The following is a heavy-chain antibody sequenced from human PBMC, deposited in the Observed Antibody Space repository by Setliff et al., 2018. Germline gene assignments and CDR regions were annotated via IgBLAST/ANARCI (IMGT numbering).Heavy chain of an antibody. CDR3: ARAAGSRKYNFWSGYQP. CDR2: INHSGST. Sequence: PSETLSLTCAVYGGSFSGYYWSWIRQPPGKGLEWIGEINHSGSTNYNPSLKSRVTISVDTSKKQFSLKLSSVTAADTAAYYCARAAGSRKYNFWSGYQPWGQGTLVTVSS. CDR1: GGSFSGYY. V-gene: IGHV4-34*01. J-gene: IGHJ4*02. D-gene: IGHD3-3*01.